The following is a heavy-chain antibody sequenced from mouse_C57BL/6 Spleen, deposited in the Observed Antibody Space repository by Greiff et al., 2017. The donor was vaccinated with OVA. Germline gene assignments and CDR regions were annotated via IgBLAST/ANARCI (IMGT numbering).Heavy chain of an antibody. J-gene: IGHJ4*01. CDR1: GFTFSNYW. D-gene: IGHD2-1*01. CDR2: IRLKSDNYAT. CDR3: TEKGVYYGNLYAMDY. V-gene: IGHV6-3*01. Sequence: EVHLVESGGGLVQPGGSMKLSCVASGFTFSNYWMNWVRQSPEKGLEWVAQIRLKSDNYATHYAESVKGRFTISRDDSKSSVYLQMNNLRAEDTGIYYCTEKGVYYGNLYAMDYWGQGTSVTVSS.